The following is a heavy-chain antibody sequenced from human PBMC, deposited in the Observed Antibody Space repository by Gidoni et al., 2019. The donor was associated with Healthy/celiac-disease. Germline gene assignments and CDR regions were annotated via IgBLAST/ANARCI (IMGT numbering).Heavy chain of an antibody. Sequence: VVQPGRSLRLSCAASGFTFSSYAMHWVRQAPGKGLEWVAVISYDGSNKYYADSVKGRFTISRDNSKNTLYLQMNSLRAEDTAVYYCARSPGVWFGELYPWGYFDYWGQGTLVTVSS. CDR2: ISYDGSNK. D-gene: IGHD3-10*01. CDR1: GFTFSSYA. J-gene: IGHJ4*02. CDR3: ARSPGVWFGELYPWGYFDY. V-gene: IGHV3-30-3*01.